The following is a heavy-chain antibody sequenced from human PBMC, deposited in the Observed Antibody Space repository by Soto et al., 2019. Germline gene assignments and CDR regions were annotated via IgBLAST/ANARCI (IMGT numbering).Heavy chain of an antibody. CDR3: AARLDYIVVVPAAIMPSYDMDV. CDR1: GGCISSSSYY. Sequence: ETLSLTGTVSGGCISSSSYYWGWIRQPPGKGREWIGSIYYSGSTYYNPSLKSRVTISVDTSKNQFSLKLSSVTAAATDVYYCAARLDYIVVVPAAIMPSYDMDVWGQGTTVTVSS. V-gene: IGHV4-39*01. CDR2: IYYSGST. D-gene: IGHD2-2*02. J-gene: IGHJ6*02.